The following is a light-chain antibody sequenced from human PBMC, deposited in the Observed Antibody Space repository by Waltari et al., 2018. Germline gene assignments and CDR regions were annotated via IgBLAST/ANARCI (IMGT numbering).Light chain of an antibody. V-gene: IGLV1-40*01. J-gene: IGLJ3*02. Sequence: QSVLTQPPSVSAAPGQRVTISCTGSSSNNRAGHHVPWHQRLPGTAPKLLIYGNTNRPSGVPDRFSGSKSGTSASLAITGLQAEDEADYFCQSFDNYVSGGTVFGGGTKLAVL. CDR1: SSNNRAGHH. CDR3: QSFDNYVSGGTV. CDR2: GNT.